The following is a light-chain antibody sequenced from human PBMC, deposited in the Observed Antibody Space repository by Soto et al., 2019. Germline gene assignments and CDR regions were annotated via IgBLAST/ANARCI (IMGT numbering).Light chain of an antibody. V-gene: IGLV2-14*01. Sequence: QAVVTQPASVSRSPGQSITISCTGTSSDVGGYNYVSWYQQHPGKAPKLMIYEVSNRPSGVSNRFSGSKSGNTASLTISGLQAEDEADYYCSSYTSSSTLVFGGGTKLTVL. CDR1: SSDVGGYNY. CDR2: EVS. J-gene: IGLJ2*01. CDR3: SSYTSSSTLV.